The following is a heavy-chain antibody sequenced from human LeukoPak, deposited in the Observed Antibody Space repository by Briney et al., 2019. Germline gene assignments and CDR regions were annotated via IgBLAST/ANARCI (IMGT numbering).Heavy chain of an antibody. V-gene: IGHV4-30-4*08. J-gene: IGHJ4*02. CDR3: ARGVYDSSGYYPDY. D-gene: IGHD3-22*01. CDR1: GSSISSGDYY. CDR2: IYYSGST. Sequence: PSETLSLTCTVSGSSISSGDYYWSWIRQPPGKGLEWIGYIYYSGSTYYNPSLKSRVTISVDTSKNQFSLKLSSVTAADTAVYYCARGVYDSSGYYPDYWGQGTLVTVSS.